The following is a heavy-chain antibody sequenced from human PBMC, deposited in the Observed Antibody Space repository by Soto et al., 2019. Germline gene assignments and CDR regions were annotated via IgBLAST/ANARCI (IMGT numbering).Heavy chain of an antibody. CDR3: TKYTHTSRYVYFGMDV. CDR1: GFKFADYA. CDR2: IRNKAYGATT. Sequence: GGSLRLCSETSGFKFADYAISWSRQAPGKGLEWVGVIRNKAYGATTDYAASVKGRFSISRDDSKSIAYLQMNSLKSEDTGVYYCTKYTHTSRYVYFGMDVWGHGTTVTVSS. V-gene: IGHV3-49*03. D-gene: IGHD6-13*01. J-gene: IGHJ6*02.